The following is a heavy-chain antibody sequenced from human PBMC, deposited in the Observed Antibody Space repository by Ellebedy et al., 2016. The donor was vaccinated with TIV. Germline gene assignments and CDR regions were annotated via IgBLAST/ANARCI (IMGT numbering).Heavy chain of an antibody. CDR2: IKSKTDGGTT. CDR3: TTDHDWFDP. CDR1: GFTFSNAW. J-gene: IGHJ5*02. V-gene: IGHV3-15*01. Sequence: GESLKISXAASGFTFSNAWMSWVRQAPGKGLEWVGRIKSKTDGGTTDYAAPVKGRFTISRDDSKNTLYLQMNSLKTEDTAVYYCTTDHDWFDPWGQGTLVTVSS.